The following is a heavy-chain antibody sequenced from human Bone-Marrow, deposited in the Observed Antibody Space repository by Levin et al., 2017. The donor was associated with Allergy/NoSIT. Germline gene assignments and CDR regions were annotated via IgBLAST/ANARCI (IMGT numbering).Heavy chain of an antibody. CDR1: GFIFNYYG. J-gene: IGHJ6*02. CDR2: ISYDESNK. D-gene: IGHD2/OR15-2a*01. V-gene: IGHV3-30*18. CDR3: AKDVGIGEAPFFYAMDV. Sequence: AGGSLRLSCAASGFIFNYYGMHWVRQAPGKGLEWVAVISYDESNKKYADSVKGRFTISRDNSKNTLYLQMNSLRVEDTAVYYCAKDVGIGEAPFFYAMDVWGQGTTVTVSS.